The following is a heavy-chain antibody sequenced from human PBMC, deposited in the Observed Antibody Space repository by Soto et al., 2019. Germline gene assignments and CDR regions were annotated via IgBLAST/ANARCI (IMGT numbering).Heavy chain of an antibody. CDR1: GHTFTSYG. CDR2: ISAYNGNT. V-gene: IGHV1-18*01. J-gene: IGHJ6*02. CDR3: ARYYYDSSGYGEPYYYYYGMDV. D-gene: IGHD3-22*01. Sequence: VKVSCKASGHTFTSYGISWVRQAPGQGLEWMGWISAYNGNTNYAQKLQGRVTMTTDTSTSTAYMELRSLRSDDTAVYYCARYYYDSSGYGEPYYYYYGMDVWGQGTTVTVSS.